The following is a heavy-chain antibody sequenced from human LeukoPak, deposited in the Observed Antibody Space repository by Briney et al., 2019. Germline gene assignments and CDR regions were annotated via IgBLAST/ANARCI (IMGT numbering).Heavy chain of an antibody. J-gene: IGHJ4*02. CDR1: GYSFTDHW. CDR2: IYPGDSDT. CDR3: ARGDNSGWYFFDY. Sequence: GESLKISCKASGYSFTDHWNGWVRQMPGKGLEWMGIIYPGDSDTRYSPSFQGQVTISADKSISTAYLQWSTLQAPDTAMYYCARGDNSGWYFFDYWGQGTLVTVSS. V-gene: IGHV5-51*01. D-gene: IGHD6-19*01.